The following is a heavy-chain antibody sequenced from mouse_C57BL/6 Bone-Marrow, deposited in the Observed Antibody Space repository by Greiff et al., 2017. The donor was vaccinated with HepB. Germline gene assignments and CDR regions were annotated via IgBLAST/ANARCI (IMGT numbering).Heavy chain of an antibody. CDR3: TRSLRSWFAS. D-gene: IGHD1-1*01. CDR1: GYTFTDYE. J-gene: IGHJ3*01. Sequence: VQLQQSGAELVRPGASVTLSCKASGYTFTDYEMHWVKQTPVHGLEWIGAIDPETGGTAYNQKFKGKAILTADKSSSTAYMELRSLTSEDSAVYYCTRSLRSWFASWGQGTLVTVSA. CDR2: IDPETGGT. V-gene: IGHV1-15*01.